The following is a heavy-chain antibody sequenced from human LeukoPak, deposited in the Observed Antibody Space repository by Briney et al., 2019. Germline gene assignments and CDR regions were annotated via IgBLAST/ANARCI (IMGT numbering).Heavy chain of an antibody. D-gene: IGHD4/OR15-4a*01. CDR3: ARGGYSDASIDL. J-gene: IGHJ5*02. CDR1: GFPFRRYE. CDR2: ISTGSNTI. V-gene: IGHV3-48*03. Sequence: HPGGPLRLPCAASGFPFRRYEIIGAPQAPGKGLEGVSYISTGSNTIYYADSVKGRFTISRDNARNTLDLHMNSLRAEDTAIYYCARGGYSDASIDLWGQGTLVTVSS.